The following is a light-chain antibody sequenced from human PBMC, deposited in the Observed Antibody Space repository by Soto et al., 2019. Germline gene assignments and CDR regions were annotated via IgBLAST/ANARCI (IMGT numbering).Light chain of an antibody. CDR1: ESVSTN. V-gene: IGKV3-15*01. CDR2: AAS. J-gene: IGKJ5*01. CDR3: QQYGTSEII. Sequence: EIETTQPPATLSLAPGERLTLPCRASESVSTNLAWYQQKAGQAPRLLIYAASTRATGIPARFSGSGSGTEFTLTISSLQSEDFAVYYCQQYGTSEIIFGQGTRLEIK.